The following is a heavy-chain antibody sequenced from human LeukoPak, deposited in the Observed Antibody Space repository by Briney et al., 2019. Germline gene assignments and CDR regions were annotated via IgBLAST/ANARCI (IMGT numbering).Heavy chain of an antibody. D-gene: IGHD6-19*01. CDR2: IYYSGST. J-gene: IGHJ4*02. CDR1: GDSISAYY. V-gene: IGHV4-59*08. Sequence: KPSETLSLTCTVSGDSISAYYWSWIRQPPGKGLEWIGYIYYSGSTNYNPSLKSRVTISVDASNHQFSLILSSVTAADTAVYYCARLEASGWFNLDYWGQGTLVTVSS. CDR3: ARLEASGWFNLDY.